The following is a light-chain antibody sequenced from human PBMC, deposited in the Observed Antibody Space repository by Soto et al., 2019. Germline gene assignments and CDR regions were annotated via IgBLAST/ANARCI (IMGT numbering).Light chain of an antibody. Sequence: DIQMTQSPSSLSASVGDRVTITCRASQSISIYLNWYQQQPGKAPKLLIYAASSLQSGVPSRFGGSESGTDFTLTISSLQPEDFATYYCQQSYSSPPTFGQGTKVEIK. CDR3: QQSYSSPPT. CDR1: QSISIY. CDR2: AAS. V-gene: IGKV1-39*01. J-gene: IGKJ1*01.